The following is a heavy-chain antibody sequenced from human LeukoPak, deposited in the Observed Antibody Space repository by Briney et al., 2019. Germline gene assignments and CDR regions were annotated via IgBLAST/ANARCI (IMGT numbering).Heavy chain of an antibody. CDR3: AKRGKGYSYGSFDY. CDR2: VCGSGGST. D-gene: IGHD5-18*01. V-gene: IGHV3-23*01. Sequence: GSLRLSCAASGFTFSSYAMSWVRQAPGKGLEWVSAVCGSGGSTYYADSVKGRFTISRDNSKNTLYLQMNSLRDEDTAVYYCAKRGKGYSYGSFDYWGQGTLVTVSS. J-gene: IGHJ4*02. CDR1: GFTFSSYA.